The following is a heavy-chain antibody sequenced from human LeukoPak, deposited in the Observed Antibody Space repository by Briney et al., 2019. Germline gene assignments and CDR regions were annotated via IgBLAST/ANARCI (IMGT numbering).Heavy chain of an antibody. CDR3: ARERAVTTSNYYYMDV. CDR2: INHSGST. V-gene: IGHV4-34*01. Sequence: SETLSLTCAVYGGSFSGYYWSWIRQPPGKGLEWIGEINHSGSTNYNPSLKGRVTISVDTSKNQFSLKLSSVTAADTAVYYCARERAVTTSNYYYMDVWGKGTTVTVSS. D-gene: IGHD4-11*01. J-gene: IGHJ6*03. CDR1: GGSFSGYY.